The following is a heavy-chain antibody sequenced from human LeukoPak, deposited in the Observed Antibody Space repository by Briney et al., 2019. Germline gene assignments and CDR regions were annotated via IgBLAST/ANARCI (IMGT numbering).Heavy chain of an antibody. Sequence: SETLSLTCTVSGGSISSSSYYWGWIRQPPGKGLEWIGSIYYSGSTYYNPSLKSRVTISVDTSKNQFSLKLSSVTAADTAVYYCARDLGNSYYYDSSGYGDAFDIWGQGTMVTVSS. J-gene: IGHJ3*02. CDR2: IYYSGST. CDR1: GGSISSSSYY. D-gene: IGHD3-22*01. V-gene: IGHV4-39*07. CDR3: ARDLGNSYYYDSSGYGDAFDI.